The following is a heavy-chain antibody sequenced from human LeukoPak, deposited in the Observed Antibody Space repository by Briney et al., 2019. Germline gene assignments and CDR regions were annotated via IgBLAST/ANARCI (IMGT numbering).Heavy chain of an antibody. V-gene: IGHV4-39*07. Sequence: SETLSLTCTVSGGSISSSSYYWGWIRQPPGKGLEWIGSIYYSGSTYYNPSLKSRVTISVDTSKNQFSLKLSSVTAADTAVYYCARGGRGYSGYDAILRGYYFDYWGQGTLVTVSS. CDR3: ARGGRGYSGYDAILRGYYFDY. D-gene: IGHD5-12*01. CDR1: GGSISSSSYY. J-gene: IGHJ4*02. CDR2: IYYSGST.